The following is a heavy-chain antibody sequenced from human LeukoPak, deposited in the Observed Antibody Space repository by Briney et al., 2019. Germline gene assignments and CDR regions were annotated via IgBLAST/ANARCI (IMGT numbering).Heavy chain of an antibody. CDR2: ISGSGGNT. CDR1: GFTFSSYA. J-gene: IGHJ4*02. CDR3: ARDGLQQFGRHYFDY. V-gene: IGHV3-23*01. D-gene: IGHD3-10*01. Sequence: GGSLRLSCAASGFTFSSYAMYWVRQAPGKGLEWVSGISGSGGNTYYADSVKGRFAISRDNSKNTLYLLMSSLRAEDTALYYCARDGLQQFGRHYFDYWGQGALVTVSS.